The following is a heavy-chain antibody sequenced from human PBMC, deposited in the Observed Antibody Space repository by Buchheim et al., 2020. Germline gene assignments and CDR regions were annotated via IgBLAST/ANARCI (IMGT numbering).Heavy chain of an antibody. CDR1: GFTFSSDW. D-gene: IGHD2-15*01. Sequence: EERLVESGGGLGQPGGSLRLSCAASGFTFSSDWMHWVRQAPGKGLVWVSRTNPDGSDTTYADSVKGRFPISRDNGRNTLHLQMNSLRGEDTAIYYCTRSANFFRGMDVWGQGTT. J-gene: IGHJ6*02. CDR3: TRSANFFRGMDV. CDR2: TNPDGSDT. V-gene: IGHV3-74*01.